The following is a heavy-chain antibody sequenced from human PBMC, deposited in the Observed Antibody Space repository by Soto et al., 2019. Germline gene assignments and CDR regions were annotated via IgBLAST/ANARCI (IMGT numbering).Heavy chain of an antibody. J-gene: IGHJ4*02. D-gene: IGHD6-19*01. Sequence: PGGSLRLSCAASGFTFSNAWMSWVRQAPGKGLEWVGRIKSKTDGGTTDYAAPVKGRFTISRDDSKNTLYLQMNSLKTEDTAVYYCTTDPEYSSGWYPFDYWGQGTLVTVSS. CDR3: TTDPEYSSGWYPFDY. V-gene: IGHV3-15*01. CDR2: IKSKTDGGTT. CDR1: GFTFSNAW.